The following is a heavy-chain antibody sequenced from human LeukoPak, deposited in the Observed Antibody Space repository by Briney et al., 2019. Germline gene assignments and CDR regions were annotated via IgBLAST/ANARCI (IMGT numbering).Heavy chain of an antibody. CDR2: ISSSGSTI. CDR1: GFTFSDYY. J-gene: IGHJ3*02. Sequence: GGSLRLSCAASGFTFSDYYMSWIRQASGKGLEWVSYISSSGSTIYYADSVKGRFTISRDNAKNSLYLQMNGLRAEDTAVYYCARDSGYEAFDIWGQGTMVTVSS. D-gene: IGHD5-12*01. V-gene: IGHV3-11*04. CDR3: ARDSGYEAFDI.